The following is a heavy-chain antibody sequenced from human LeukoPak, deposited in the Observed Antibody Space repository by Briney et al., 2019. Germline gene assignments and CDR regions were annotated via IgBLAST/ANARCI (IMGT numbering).Heavy chain of an antibody. CDR2: INPKDGGT. Sequence: ASVKVSCKASGYTFTDYYFHWVRQAPGQGVEWVGWINPKDGGTKYAQSFQGRVTMTQDTSITTVFMELTSLTPDDTAVYYCARDRGFILLDYWGQGTLVTVSS. D-gene: IGHD3-10*01. V-gene: IGHV1-2*02. CDR1: GYTFTDYY. CDR3: ARDRGFILLDY. J-gene: IGHJ4*02.